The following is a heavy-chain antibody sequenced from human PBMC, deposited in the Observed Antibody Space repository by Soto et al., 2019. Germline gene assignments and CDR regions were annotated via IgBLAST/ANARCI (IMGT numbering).Heavy chain of an antibody. Sequence: PGGSLRLSCAASGFTFSSYSMNWVRQAPGKGLEWVSYISSSSSTIYYADSVKGRFTISRDNAKNSLYLQMNSLRDEDTAVYYCARYSKGYCSSTSCYFLAYYYYGMDVWGQGTTVTVSS. CDR2: ISSSSSTI. V-gene: IGHV3-48*02. D-gene: IGHD2-2*01. J-gene: IGHJ6*02. CDR1: GFTFSSYS. CDR3: ARYSKGYCSSTSCYFLAYYYYGMDV.